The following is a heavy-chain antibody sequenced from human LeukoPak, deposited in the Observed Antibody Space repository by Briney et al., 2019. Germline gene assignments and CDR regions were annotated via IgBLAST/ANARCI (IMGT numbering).Heavy chain of an antibody. V-gene: IGHV4-39*01. CDR2: TPYSGDT. D-gene: IGHD6-13*01. CDR1: GDSISSSNYY. CDR3: VRSLATSGMY. J-gene: IGHJ4*02. Sequence: SETLSLTCTVSGDSISSSNYYWGWIRQPPGKGLEWIGSTPYSGDTFYNPSLKSRIIISVDTSKNQFSLKLTSVTAADTAVYYCVRSLATSGMYWGQGTLVTVSS.